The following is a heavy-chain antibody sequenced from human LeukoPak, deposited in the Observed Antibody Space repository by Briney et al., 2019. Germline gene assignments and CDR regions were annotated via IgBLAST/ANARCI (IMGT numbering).Heavy chain of an antibody. CDR1: GFTFTRYS. D-gene: IGHD2-15*01. CDR3: ARDHTYCSGSSCYSGPFDY. CDR2: ISTSSGTI. Sequence: PGGSLRLSCAASGFTFTRYSMNWVRQAPGKGLEWVPYISTSSGTIYYADSVKGRFTISRDNAKNSLYLQMNSLRAEDTAVYYCARDHTYCSGSSCYSGPFDYWGQGTLVTVSS. V-gene: IGHV3-48*04. J-gene: IGHJ4*02.